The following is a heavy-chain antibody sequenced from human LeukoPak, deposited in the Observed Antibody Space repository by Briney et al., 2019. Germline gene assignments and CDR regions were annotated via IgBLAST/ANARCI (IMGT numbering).Heavy chain of an antibody. Sequence: ASVKVSCKASGYTFNNFDINWVRQANGQGLEWMGWMNPNTGNTGYAQKFQGRVTITWDTSISTAYMELSSLRSEDTAVYYCARVGYSNSYDYWGQGILVTVSS. J-gene: IGHJ4*02. D-gene: IGHD5-12*01. V-gene: IGHV1-8*03. CDR1: GYTFNNFD. CDR3: ARVGYSNSYDY. CDR2: MNPNTGNT.